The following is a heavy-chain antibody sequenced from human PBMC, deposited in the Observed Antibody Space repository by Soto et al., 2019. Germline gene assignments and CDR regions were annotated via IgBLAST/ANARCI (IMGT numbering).Heavy chain of an antibody. CDR3: ARDHRWGYVYGDSGDS. D-gene: IGHD4-17*01. J-gene: IGHJ5*01. CDR1: GFSLDEYG. Sequence: EVQLVESGGGVVRPGGSLRLACAASGFSLDEYGMSWVRQAPGKGLEWVSGMHRNGATTGYADSVKGRFTMSRDDAKNSLYLQMNRLRAEDTAFYYCARDHRWGYVYGDSGDSWGHGTLVTVSS. V-gene: IGHV3-20*04. CDR2: MHRNGATT.